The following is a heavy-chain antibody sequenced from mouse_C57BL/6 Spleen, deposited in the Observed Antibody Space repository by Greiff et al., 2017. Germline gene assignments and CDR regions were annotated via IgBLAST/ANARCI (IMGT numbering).Heavy chain of an antibody. V-gene: IGHV5-4*03. D-gene: IGHD2-3*01. CDR1: GFTFSSYA. Sequence: EVKLMESGGGLVQPGGSLRLSCAASGFTFSSYAMSWVRQTPEKRLEWFATISDGGGYTYYPDNVTGRFTISRDNAKDNLYLQMSHLKSEDTAMYYCARDGDGWLDYWGQGTPLTVSS. CDR2: ISDGGGYT. J-gene: IGHJ2*01. CDR3: ARDGDGWLDY.